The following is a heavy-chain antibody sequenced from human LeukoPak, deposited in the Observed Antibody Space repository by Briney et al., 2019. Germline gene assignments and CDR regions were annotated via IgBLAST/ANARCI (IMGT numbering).Heavy chain of an antibody. J-gene: IGHJ4*02. CDR3: ARGRYYYDTSGYYPDY. D-gene: IGHD3-22*01. CDR2: INSDGSTT. CDR1: GFTFSSYW. Sequence: GGSLRLSCAASGFTFSSYWMHWVRQAPGKGLVWVSRINSDGSTTSYADSVRGRFTISRDNAKNTLYLQMNSLRAEDTAVYYCARGRYYYDTSGYYPDYWGQGTLVTVSS. V-gene: IGHV3-74*01.